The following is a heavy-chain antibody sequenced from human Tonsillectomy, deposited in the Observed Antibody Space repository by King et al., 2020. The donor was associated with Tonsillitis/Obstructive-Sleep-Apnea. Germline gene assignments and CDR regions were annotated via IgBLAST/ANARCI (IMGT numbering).Heavy chain of an antibody. CDR2: IRSKAYGGTT. V-gene: IGHV3-49*04. D-gene: IGHD4-17*01. CDR1: GFTFGDYT. Sequence: VQLVESGGGLVQPGRSLRLSCTTSGFTFGDYTMTWVRQAPGKGLEWVGFIRSKAYGGTTEYAASVEGRFTISRDDSKSIAYLQMYSLKTEDTAVYYCTRSSYYGDYEELDYWGQGTLVTVSS. CDR3: TRSSYYGDYEELDY. J-gene: IGHJ4*02.